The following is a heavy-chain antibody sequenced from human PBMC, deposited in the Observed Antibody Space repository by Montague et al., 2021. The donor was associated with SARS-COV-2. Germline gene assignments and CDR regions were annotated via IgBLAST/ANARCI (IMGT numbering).Heavy chain of an antibody. CDR1: GGSISSSCYY. CDR3: ARKASRRITIFGVVTPSYCVDY. CDR2: YNYSAST. D-gene: IGHD3-3*01. V-gene: IGHV4-39*01. J-gene: IGHJ4*02. Sequence: SETLSLTCTVSGGSISSSCYYWGRLRQPPGKGLDWIGSYNYSASTYPYPSRKSPVTISAYTSKNQFSLKPSSATDADTAVYYCARKASRRITIFGVVTPSYCVDYWGQGTLVTVSS.